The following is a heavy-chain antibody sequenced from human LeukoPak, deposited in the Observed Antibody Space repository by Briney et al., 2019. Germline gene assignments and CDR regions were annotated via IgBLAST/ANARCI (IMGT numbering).Heavy chain of an antibody. CDR2: IHGSGST. CDR1: GGSITGYY. Sequence: PSETLSPTSTVSGGSITGYYWSWIRQSARNGLEWIGRIHGSGSTNYNTSLKSRVTMSVDTSKNQFSLKLSSVTAADTAVYYYARAAAAAALYSMDVWGQGTTVTVSS. D-gene: IGHD6-13*01. J-gene: IGHJ6*02. V-gene: IGHV4-4*07. CDR3: ARAAAAAALYSMDV.